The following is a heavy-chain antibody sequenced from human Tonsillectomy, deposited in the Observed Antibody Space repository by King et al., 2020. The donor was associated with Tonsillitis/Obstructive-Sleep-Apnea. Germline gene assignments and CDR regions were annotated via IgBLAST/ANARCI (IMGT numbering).Heavy chain of an antibody. Sequence: VQLQESGPGLVKPSETLSLTCTVSGGSISSYYWSWIRQPPGKGLEWIGYIYYSGSTNYNPSLKSRVTISVDTAKNQFPLKLSSVTAADTAVYYCARSITKYSSSWSRYLALNYWGQGTLVTVSS. D-gene: IGHD6-13*01. V-gene: IGHV4-59*01. CDR2: IYYSGST. CDR1: GGSISSYY. J-gene: IGHJ4*02. CDR3: ARSITKYSSSWSRYLALNY.